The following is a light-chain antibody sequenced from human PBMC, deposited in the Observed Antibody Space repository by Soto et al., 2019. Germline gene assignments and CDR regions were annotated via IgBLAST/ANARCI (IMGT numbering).Light chain of an antibody. V-gene: IGKV3-15*01. J-gene: IGKJ4*01. CDR1: QSVGST. CDR2: DTS. Sequence: EIVLTQSPSALSVSPGERAALSWWASQSVGSTLNWYQQRPGQAPRLLIYDTSIRATGIPARFSGSGSGTEFTLTIASLQSEDFGVYYCQRFNRWPLSFGGGTKVDI. CDR3: QRFNRWPLS.